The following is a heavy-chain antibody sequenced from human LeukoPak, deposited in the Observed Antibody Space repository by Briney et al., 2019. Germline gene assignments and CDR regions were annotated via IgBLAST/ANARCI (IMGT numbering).Heavy chain of an antibody. V-gene: IGHV3-48*02. CDR3: AKVVGDYSTCDY. Sequence: PGGSLRLSCVASGLTVSSYSMNWVRQAPGKGLEWVSYISSSSSTIYYADSVKGRFTISRDNAKNSLDLQMNSLRDEDTAVYYCAKVVGDYSTCDYWGQGTLVTVSS. CDR2: ISSSSSTI. CDR1: GLTVSSYS. J-gene: IGHJ4*02. D-gene: IGHD4-11*01.